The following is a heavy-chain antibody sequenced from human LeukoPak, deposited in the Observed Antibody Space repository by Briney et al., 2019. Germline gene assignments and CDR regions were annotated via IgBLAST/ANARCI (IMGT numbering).Heavy chain of an antibody. CDR1: GFSFSSHS. V-gene: IGHV3-48*01. D-gene: IGHD4-11*01. Sequence: PGGSLRLSCVASGFSFSSHSMNWVRQAPGKGLEWVSYISSSSSSTIYYADSVRGRFTISRDNARNSLYLQMNSLRAEDTAVYYCARVLSTITAGRATSDYWGQGTLVTVSS. J-gene: IGHJ4*02. CDR2: ISSSSSSTI. CDR3: ARVLSTITAGRATSDY.